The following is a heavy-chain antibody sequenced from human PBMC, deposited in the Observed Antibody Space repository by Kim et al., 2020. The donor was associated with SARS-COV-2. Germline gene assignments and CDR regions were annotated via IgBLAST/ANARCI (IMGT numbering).Heavy chain of an antibody. CDR3: ARGFGMLRGVLFAY. Sequence: SVKVSCKASGYTFNNYDINWVRQAPGQGPEWMGWMNPNSGNTGYAQKFQGRVTMTRSTSTSTAYMELSSLRSDDTAVYFCARGFGMLRGVLFAYWGQGTLVTVSS. CDR1: GYTFNNYD. V-gene: IGHV1-8*02. CDR2: MNPNSGNT. D-gene: IGHD3-10*01. J-gene: IGHJ4*02.